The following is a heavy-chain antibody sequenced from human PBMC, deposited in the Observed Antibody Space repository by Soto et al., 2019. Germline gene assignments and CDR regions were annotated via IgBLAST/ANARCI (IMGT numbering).Heavy chain of an antibody. V-gene: IGHV4-30-4*02. CDR3: ASSSLYGMDV. J-gene: IGHJ6*01. Sequence: SETLSITCSVSGGSISSGYYYWSWIRQPPGKGLEWIGNIYYSGTTYKNPALRTRFFLSIATAQTQFSLTAGSVTAAPSAVYFCASSSLYGMDVWGQGSTVTVSS. CDR1: GGSISSGYYY. CDR2: IYYSGTT.